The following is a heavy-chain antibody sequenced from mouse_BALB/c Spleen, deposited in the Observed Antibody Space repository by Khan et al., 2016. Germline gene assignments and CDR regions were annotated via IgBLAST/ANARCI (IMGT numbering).Heavy chain of an antibody. Sequence: EVKLLESGGGLVQPGGSLTLSCASSGFVFSRYWMSWVRHAPGKGLEWIGDINPDSSTINYTPSLKDKFIISRDNAKNTRYLQRRKVRTEDTVLYYCARERYYGNLVNWGQGTMVTVTA. V-gene: IGHV4-1*02. D-gene: IGHD1-1*01. CDR1: GFVFSRYW. J-gene: IGHJ3*01. CDR3: ARERYYGNLVN. CDR2: INPDSSTI.